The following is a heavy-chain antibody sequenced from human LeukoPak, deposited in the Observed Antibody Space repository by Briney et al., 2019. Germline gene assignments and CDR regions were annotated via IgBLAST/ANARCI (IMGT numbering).Heavy chain of an antibody. V-gene: IGHV1-18*01. Sequence: ASVKVSCKASGYTFRSYSINWVRQAPGQGLEWVGWVSPYNGNTKYAQRVQGRVTMTTDTSTSTAYMELRSLRSDDTAVYYCARGGNYYDSSGYYFFDYWGQGTLVTVSS. CDR3: ARGGNYYDSSGYYFFDY. J-gene: IGHJ4*02. D-gene: IGHD3-22*01. CDR2: VSPYNGNT. CDR1: GYTFRSYS.